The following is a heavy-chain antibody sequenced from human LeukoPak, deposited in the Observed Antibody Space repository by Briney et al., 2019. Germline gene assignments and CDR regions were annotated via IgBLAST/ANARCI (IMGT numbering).Heavy chain of an antibody. D-gene: IGHD6-19*01. Sequence: GGSLRLSCAASGFSFSSYRMNWVRQAPGKGLEWVSAISGSGGATYYADSVKGRFTISRDNSKNTLYLQITSLRAEDTGVYYCAKDHLPGIVVADRDYWGQGTLVTVSS. CDR3: AKDHLPGIVVADRDY. J-gene: IGHJ4*02. CDR1: GFSFSSYR. V-gene: IGHV3-23*01. CDR2: ISGSGGAT.